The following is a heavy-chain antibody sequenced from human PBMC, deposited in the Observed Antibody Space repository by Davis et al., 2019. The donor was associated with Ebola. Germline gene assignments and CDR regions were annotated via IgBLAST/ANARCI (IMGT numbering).Heavy chain of an antibody. CDR1: GFTFSTYY. V-gene: IGHV3-7*01. CDR2: IPHVGSEK. J-gene: IGHJ3*02. Sequence: GGSLRLSCAASGFTFSTYYITWVRQAPGKGLEWVATIPHVGSEKYYVDSVYGRFTSSRDNAKNSVYLQMNSLRAEDTAVYYCARAGIQLWSPDAFDIWGQGTMVTVSS. D-gene: IGHD5-18*01. CDR3: ARAGIQLWSPDAFDI.